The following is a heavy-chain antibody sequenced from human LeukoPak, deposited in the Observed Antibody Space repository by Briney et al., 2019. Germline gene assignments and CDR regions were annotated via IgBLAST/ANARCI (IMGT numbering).Heavy chain of an antibody. J-gene: IGHJ4*02. CDR1: GFTFSSYE. CDR3: AREPPLVGVIMFGTDY. V-gene: IGHV3-48*03. CDR2: ISSSGSTI. D-gene: IGHD3-10*01. Sequence: GGSLRLSCAASGFTFSSYEMNWVRQAPGKGLEWVSYISSSGSTICYADSVKGRFTISRDNAKNSLYLQMNSLRAEDTAVYYCAREPPLVGVIMFGTDYWGQGTLVTVSS.